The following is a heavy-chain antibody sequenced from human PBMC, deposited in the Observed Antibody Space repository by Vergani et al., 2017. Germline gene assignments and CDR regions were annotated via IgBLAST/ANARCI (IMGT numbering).Heavy chain of an antibody. CDR1: GFTFSSYS. Sequence: EVQLVESGGGLVQPGGSLRLSCAASGFTFSSYSMNWVRQAPGKGLEWVSYISSSSSTIYYADSVKGRFTISRDNAKNSLYLQMNSLRAEDTAVYYCARATGAGLYYYYYYYMDVWGKGTTVTGSS. D-gene: IGHD4-11*01. CDR2: ISSSSSTI. J-gene: IGHJ6*03. CDR3: ARATGAGLYYYYYYYMDV. V-gene: IGHV3-48*01.